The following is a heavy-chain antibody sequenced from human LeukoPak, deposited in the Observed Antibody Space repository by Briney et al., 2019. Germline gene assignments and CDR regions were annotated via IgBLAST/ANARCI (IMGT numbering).Heavy chain of an antibody. Sequence: PGGSLRLSCAASGFTFSDYYMSWIRQAPGKGLEWVANIKQDGSEKYYVDSVKGRFTISRDNAKNSLYLQMNSLRAEDTAVYYCARVGSWGDIVVVPADYWGQGTLVTVSS. CDR1: GFTFSDYY. CDR3: ARVGSWGDIVVVPADY. CDR2: IKQDGSEK. V-gene: IGHV3-7*01. J-gene: IGHJ4*02. D-gene: IGHD2-2*01.